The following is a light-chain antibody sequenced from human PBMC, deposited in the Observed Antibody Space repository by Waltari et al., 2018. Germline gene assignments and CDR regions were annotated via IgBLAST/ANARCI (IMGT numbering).Light chain of an antibody. CDR1: QGISNY. V-gene: IGKV1-9*01. Sequence: IQLTQSPSSRSASVGDRVTITFRASQGISNYLAWYQQKPGKDPKLLIYAASTLQSWVPSRFSCSGSGTDFTLTISSLQPEDFATYYCQQLNSYQWTFGQGTKVEIK. CDR2: AAS. J-gene: IGKJ1*01. CDR3: QQLNSYQWT.